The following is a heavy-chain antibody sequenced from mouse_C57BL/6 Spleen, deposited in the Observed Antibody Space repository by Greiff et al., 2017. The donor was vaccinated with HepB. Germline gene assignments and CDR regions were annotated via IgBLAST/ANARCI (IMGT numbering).Heavy chain of an antibody. CDR3: ARSQFITTGMDY. CDR1: GYTFTSYW. CDR2: IYPGSGST. J-gene: IGHJ4*01. D-gene: IGHD1-1*01. V-gene: IGHV1-55*01. Sequence: QVQLQQPGAELVKPGASVKMSCKASGYTFTSYWITWVKQRPGQGLEWIGDIYPGSGSTNYNEKFKSKATLTVDTSSSTAYMQLSSLTSEDSAVYYCARSQFITTGMDYWGQGTSVTVSS.